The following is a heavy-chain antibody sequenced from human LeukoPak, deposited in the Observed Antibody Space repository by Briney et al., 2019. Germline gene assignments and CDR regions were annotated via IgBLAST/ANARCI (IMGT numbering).Heavy chain of an antibody. V-gene: IGHV3-30*02. J-gene: IGHJ4*02. Sequence: GGSLRLSCAASGFTFSSYGMHWVRQAPGKGLEWVTFIQYDGSNKYYADSVKGRFTISRDNSKNTVYLQMNSLRTEDTAVYYCARSLTMVRAYDYWGQGTLITVSS. CDR3: ARSLTMVRAYDY. CDR2: IQYDGSNK. D-gene: IGHD3-10*01. CDR1: GFTFSSYG.